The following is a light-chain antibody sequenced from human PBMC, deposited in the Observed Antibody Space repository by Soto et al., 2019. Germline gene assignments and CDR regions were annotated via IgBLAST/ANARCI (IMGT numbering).Light chain of an antibody. CDR3: ISYTSSSTWV. CDR1: SSDVGGYNY. V-gene: IGLV2-14*01. Sequence: QSALTQPASVSGSPGQSITISCTGTSSDVGGYNYVSWYQQHPGKAPKLMIYEVSNRPSGVSDRFSSSRSGNTASLTISGLQAEDESDYYCISYTSSSTWVFGGGTKVNVL. J-gene: IGLJ3*02. CDR2: EVS.